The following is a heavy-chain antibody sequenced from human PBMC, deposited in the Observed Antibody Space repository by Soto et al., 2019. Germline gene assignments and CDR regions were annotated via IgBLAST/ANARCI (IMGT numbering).Heavy chain of an antibody. J-gene: IGHJ4*02. V-gene: IGHV4-59*01. CDR1: GGSISSYY. Sequence: SETLSLTCTVSGGSISSYYWSWIRQPPGKGLEWIGYIYYTGSTNYNPSLKSRVTISVDTSKNQFSLNLTSVTAADTAVYYCASGYGNFDYWGQGALVTVSS. CDR3: ASGYGNFDY. CDR2: IYYTGST. D-gene: IGHD5-12*01.